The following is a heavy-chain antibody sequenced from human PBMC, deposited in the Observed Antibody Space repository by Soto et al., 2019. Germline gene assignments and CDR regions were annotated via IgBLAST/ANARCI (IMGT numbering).Heavy chain of an antibody. CDR1: GGTFSSYT. CDR3: VRRPPRSTQH. V-gene: IGHV1-69*02. J-gene: IGHJ1*01. D-gene: IGHD2-8*01. Sequence: SVKVSCKASGGTFSSYTISWVRQAPGQGLEWMGRIIPILGIANYAQKFQGRVTITADKSTSTAYMELSSLRSEDTAVYLMVRRPPRSTQHWGQGTLVIVSS. CDR2: IIPILGIA.